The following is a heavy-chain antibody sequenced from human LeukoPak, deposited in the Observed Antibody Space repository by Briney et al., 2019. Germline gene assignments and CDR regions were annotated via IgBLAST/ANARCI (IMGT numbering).Heavy chain of an antibody. V-gene: IGHV3-7*01. CDR3: AKDDYYDTSGYRD. D-gene: IGHD3-22*01. CDR1: GFTFSTYW. J-gene: IGHJ4*02. Sequence: PGGSLRLSCAGSGFTFSTYWMSWVRQAPGKGLEWVAYMKQRGSEKYYVDSVKGRFTISRDNAKNSLYLQMNSLRAEDTAVYYCAKDDYYDTSGYRDWGQGTLVTVSS. CDR2: MKQRGSEK.